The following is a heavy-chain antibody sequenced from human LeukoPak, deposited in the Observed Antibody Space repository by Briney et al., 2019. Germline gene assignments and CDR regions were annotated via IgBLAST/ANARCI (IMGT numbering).Heavy chain of an antibody. D-gene: IGHD6-19*01. Sequence: SEKLSCKGSRNTLSRYGIRWVRHAPGQGLEKKKGIIPIFGTANYAQKFQGRVTITADESTSTAYMELSSLRSEDTAVYYCARGIAVAYPFQHWGQGTLVTVSS. CDR2: IIPIFGTA. J-gene: IGHJ1*01. CDR3: ARGIAVAYPFQH. V-gene: IGHV1-69*01. CDR1: RNTLSRYG.